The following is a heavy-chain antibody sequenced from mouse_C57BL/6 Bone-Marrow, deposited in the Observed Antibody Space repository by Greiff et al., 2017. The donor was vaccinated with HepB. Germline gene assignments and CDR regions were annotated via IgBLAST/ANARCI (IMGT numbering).Heavy chain of an antibody. D-gene: IGHD2-4*01. Sequence: QVQLQESGAELARPGASVKMSCKASGYNFTSYTMHWVKHRPGQGLEWIGYINPSSGSTNYNQRFKDKATLTADKSSSTAYMQLTSLTSEDSAVYYCARTSLYYDYDGGFAYWGRGTLVTVSA. CDR3: ARTSLYYDYDGGFAY. J-gene: IGHJ3*01. V-gene: IGHV1-4*01. CDR1: GYNFTSYT. CDR2: INPSSGST.